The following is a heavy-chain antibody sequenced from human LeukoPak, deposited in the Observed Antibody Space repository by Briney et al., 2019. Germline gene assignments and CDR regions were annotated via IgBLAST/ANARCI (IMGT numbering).Heavy chain of an antibody. CDR3: AKGADDFWSGYFPNFDY. V-gene: IGHV3-23*01. CDR2: ISGSGGST. CDR1: GFTFSTYS. Sequence: GGSLRLSCAASGFTFSTYSMSWVRQAPGKGLEWVSAISGSGGSTYYADSVKGRFTISRDNSKNTLFLQMNSLRAEDTAVYYCAKGADDFWSGYFPNFDYWGQGALVTVSS. J-gene: IGHJ4*02. D-gene: IGHD3-3*01.